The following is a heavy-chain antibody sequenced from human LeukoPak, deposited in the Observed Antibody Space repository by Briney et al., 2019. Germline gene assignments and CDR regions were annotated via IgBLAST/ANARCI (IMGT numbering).Heavy chain of an antibody. CDR2: IIPILGIA. CDR3: ARDHVAVAGGNWFDP. J-gene: IGHJ5*02. D-gene: IGHD6-19*01. CDR1: VCTFGSYA. Sequence: ASVKVSCKASVCTFGSYAISWVRQAPGQGLEWMGRIIPILGIANYAQKFQGRVTITADKSTSTAYMELSSLRSEDTAVYYCARDHVAVAGGNWFDPWGQGTLVTVSS. V-gene: IGHV1-69*04.